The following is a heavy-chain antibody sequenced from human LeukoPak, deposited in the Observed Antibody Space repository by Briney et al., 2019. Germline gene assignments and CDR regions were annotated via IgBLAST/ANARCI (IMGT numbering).Heavy chain of an antibody. CDR3: ARVDSASSGYRWDYYNYYMDV. CDR2: ISSSGSTI. V-gene: IGHV3-11*04. CDR1: GFIIGGHY. J-gene: IGHJ6*03. Sequence: GGSLRLSCAASGFIIGGHYMSWVRQAPGKGLEWVSYISSSGSTIYYADSVKGRFTISRDNAKNSLYLQMNSLRAEDTAVYYCARVDSASSGYRWDYYNYYMDVWGKGTTVTVSS. D-gene: IGHD3-22*01.